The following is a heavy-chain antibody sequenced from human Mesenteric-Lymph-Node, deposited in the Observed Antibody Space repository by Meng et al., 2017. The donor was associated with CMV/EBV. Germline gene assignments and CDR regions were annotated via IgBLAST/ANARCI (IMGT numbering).Heavy chain of an antibody. D-gene: IGHD3-10*01. Sequence: MSWVRQAPGKGLEWVGRIKSKTDGGTTDYAAPVKGRFTISRDDSKNTLYLQMNSLKTEDTAVYYCTTVFPPRITMVRGVITTTTTDYWGQGTLVTVSS. J-gene: IGHJ4*02. V-gene: IGHV3-15*01. CDR3: TTVFPPRITMVRGVITTTTTDY. CDR2: IKSKTDGGTT.